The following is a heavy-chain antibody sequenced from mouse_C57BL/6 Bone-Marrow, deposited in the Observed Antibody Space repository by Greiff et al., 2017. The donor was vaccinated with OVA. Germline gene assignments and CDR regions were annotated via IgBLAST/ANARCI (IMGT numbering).Heavy chain of an antibody. D-gene: IGHD1-1*01. CDR2: IDPSDSYT. J-gene: IGHJ1*03. V-gene: IGHV1-69*01. CDR3: ARQGNYGSSYWYFDV. CDR1: GYTFTSYW. Sequence: QVQLKQPGAELVMPGASVKLSCKASGYTFTSYWMPWVKQRPGQGLEWIGEIDPSDSYTNYNQKFKGKSTLTVDKSSSTAYMQLSSLTSEDSAVYYCARQGNYGSSYWYFDVWGTGTTVTVSS.